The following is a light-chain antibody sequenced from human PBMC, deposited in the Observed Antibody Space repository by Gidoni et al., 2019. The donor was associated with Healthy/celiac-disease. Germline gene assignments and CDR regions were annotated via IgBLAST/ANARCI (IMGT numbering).Light chain of an antibody. J-gene: IGKJ4*02. CDR3: QQYNSYS. CDR1: QSISSW. Sequence: DIQMTQPPSTLSASVGDRVTITCRASQSISSWLAWYQQKPGKAPKLLIYKASSLESGVPSRFRGSGSGTEFTLTISRLQPDDFATYYCQQYNSYSFGGGTKVEIK. CDR2: KAS. V-gene: IGKV1-5*03.